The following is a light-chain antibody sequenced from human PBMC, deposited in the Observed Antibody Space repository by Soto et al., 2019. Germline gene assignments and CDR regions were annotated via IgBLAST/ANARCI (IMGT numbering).Light chain of an antibody. V-gene: IGLV1-40*01. J-gene: IGLJ1*01. Sequence: QAVVTQPPSVSEAPGPRVTISCTGSGSNIGAGYEAHWYQQVPGTAPKLLIYENNNRPSGVPDRFSGSKSGTSASLAITGLQAEDEAEYYGQSYDSSLSGYVFGTGTKLTVL. CDR2: ENN. CDR3: QSYDSSLSGYV. CDR1: GSNIGAGYE.